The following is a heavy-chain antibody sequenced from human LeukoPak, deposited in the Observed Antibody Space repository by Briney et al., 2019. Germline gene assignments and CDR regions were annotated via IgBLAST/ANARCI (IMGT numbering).Heavy chain of an antibody. CDR2: ISAYNGNT. V-gene: IGHV1-18*01. J-gene: IGHJ4*02. Sequence: GASVKVSCKASGYTFTSYGISWVRQAPGQGLEWMGWISAYNGNTNYAQKLQGRVTMTTDTSTSTAYMELRSLRSDDTAVYYCARSLETYGSGSYSDWGQGTLVTVSS. CDR3: ARSLETYGSGSYSD. CDR1: GYTFTSYG. D-gene: IGHD3-10*01.